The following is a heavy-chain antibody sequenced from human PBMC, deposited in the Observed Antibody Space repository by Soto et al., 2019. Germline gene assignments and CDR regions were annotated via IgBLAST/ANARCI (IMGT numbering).Heavy chain of an antibody. V-gene: IGHV3-30*18. CDR3: AKDKDRAVPGTFFDY. D-gene: IGHD6-19*01. CDR1: GFAFNSYG. J-gene: IGHJ4*02. CDR2: ISYDGSNK. Sequence: PGGSLRLSCAASGFAFNSYGMHWVRQAPGKGLEWVAVISYDGSNKYYADSVKGRFTVSRDNSKNTLYLQMNSLRAEDTAVYYCAKDKDRAVPGTFFDYWGQGT.